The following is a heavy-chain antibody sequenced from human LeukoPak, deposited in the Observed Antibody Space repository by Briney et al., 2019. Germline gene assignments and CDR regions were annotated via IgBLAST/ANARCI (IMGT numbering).Heavy chain of an antibody. J-gene: IGHJ6*02. D-gene: IGHD5-12*01. CDR1: GGSISSYY. V-gene: IGHV4-59*01. CDR2: IYYSGST. Sequence: SETLSLTCTVSGGSISSYYWSWIRQPPGKGLEWIGYIYYSGSTNYNPSLKSRVTISVDTSKNQFSLKLSSVTAADTAVYYCARDREIVATINYYGMDVWGQGTTVTASS. CDR3: ARDREIVATINYYGMDV.